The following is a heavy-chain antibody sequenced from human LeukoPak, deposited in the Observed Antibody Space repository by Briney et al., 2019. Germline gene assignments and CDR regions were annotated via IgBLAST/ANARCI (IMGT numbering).Heavy chain of an antibody. D-gene: IGHD3-9*01. J-gene: IGHJ4*02. CDR3: AKGVRFLDWWILDY. CDR1: GFTFSSYA. V-gene: IGHV3-23*01. CDR2: ISGSDST. Sequence: GGSLRLSCAASGFTFSSYAMSWVRQAPGKGLEWVSAISGSDSTYYADSVKGRFTISRDNSKNTLYLQMNRLRAEDTAIYYCAKGVRFLDWWILDYWGQGSLVTVSS.